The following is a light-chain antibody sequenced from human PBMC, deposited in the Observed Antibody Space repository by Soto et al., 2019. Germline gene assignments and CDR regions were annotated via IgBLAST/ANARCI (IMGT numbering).Light chain of an antibody. V-gene: IGLV1-44*01. CDR2: GNS. J-gene: IGLJ1*01. CDR3: AAWDDRLNGPV. Sequence: QSVLTQPPSASGTPGQRVTISCSGSSSNIGGNTVNWYQQLPGTAPKLLIYGNSQRPSGVPDRFSGSKSATSASLAISGLQSEDEADYYCAAWDDRLNGPVFGTGTKVTVL. CDR1: SSNIGGNT.